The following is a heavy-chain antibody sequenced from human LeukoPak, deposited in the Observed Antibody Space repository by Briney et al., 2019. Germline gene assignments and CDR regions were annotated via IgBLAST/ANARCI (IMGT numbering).Heavy chain of an antibody. CDR2: IKEDGSEK. V-gene: IGHV3-7*01. J-gene: IGHJ4*02. Sequence: GGSLRLSCTASGFTFNRDWTAWVRQAPGKGLEWVANIKEDGSEKNYVDSVKGRFTISRDNAENSVYLQMSDLRAEDTGVYYCVTKEPSTSGWSYWGQGTLVTVSS. D-gene: IGHD6-19*01. CDR3: VTKEPSTSGWSY. CDR1: GFTFNRDW.